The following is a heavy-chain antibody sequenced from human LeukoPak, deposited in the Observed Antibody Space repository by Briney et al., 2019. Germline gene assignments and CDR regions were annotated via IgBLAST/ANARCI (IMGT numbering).Heavy chain of an antibody. J-gene: IGHJ4*02. Sequence: GGSLRLSCAASGFTFSDYYMSWIRQAPGKGLEWVSYISSSGSTIYYADSVKGRFTISRDNAKNSLYLQMNSLRAEDTAVYYCAKDVSNMVRGVSFDYWGQGTLVTVSS. CDR1: GFTFSDYY. CDR3: AKDVSNMVRGVSFDY. CDR2: ISSSGSTI. V-gene: IGHV3-11*01. D-gene: IGHD3-10*01.